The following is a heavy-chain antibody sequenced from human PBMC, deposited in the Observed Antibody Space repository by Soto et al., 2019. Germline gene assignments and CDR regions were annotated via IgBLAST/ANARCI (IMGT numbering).Heavy chain of an antibody. V-gene: IGHV3-15*07. CDR1: GFTFSNAW. D-gene: IGHD3-22*01. CDR2: IKSKTDGGTT. J-gene: IGHJ6*02. Sequence: GGSLRLSCAASGFTFSNAWMNWVRQAPGKGLEWVGRIKSKTDGGTTDYAAPVKGRFTISRDDSKNTLYLQMNSLKTEDTAVYYCFKEYYYDRSGSEAEYYYGMDVWGQGTTVTVSS. CDR3: FKEYYYDRSGSEAEYYYGMDV.